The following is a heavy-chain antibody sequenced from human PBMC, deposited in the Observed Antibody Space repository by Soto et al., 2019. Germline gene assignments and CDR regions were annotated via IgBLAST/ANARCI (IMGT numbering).Heavy chain of an antibody. Sequence: NPSETLSLNSTVSGGSISSYYWSWIRQPPGKGPEWIGYIYYSGSPNYSPSLESRVTISEDTSKNQFSLKLSSVTAADTAIYYCAGGRDDYNGWYFDLWGRGTLVTVSS. J-gene: IGHJ2*01. CDR1: GGSISSYY. CDR3: AGGRDDYNGWYFDL. D-gene: IGHD4-4*01. V-gene: IGHV4-59*01. CDR2: IYYSGSP.